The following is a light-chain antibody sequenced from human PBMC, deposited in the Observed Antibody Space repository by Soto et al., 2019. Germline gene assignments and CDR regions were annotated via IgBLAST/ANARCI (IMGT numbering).Light chain of an antibody. Sequence: AIRMTQSPSSLSASTGDRVTITCRASQGISSYLGWYQQKPGKAPNLLIYDASTLHSGVPSRFSGGGSGTDFTLTISSLQPEDFATYYCQQVNGYPSTFGGGTKVDIK. CDR2: DAS. V-gene: IGKV1-8*01. CDR3: QQVNGYPST. J-gene: IGKJ4*01. CDR1: QGISSY.